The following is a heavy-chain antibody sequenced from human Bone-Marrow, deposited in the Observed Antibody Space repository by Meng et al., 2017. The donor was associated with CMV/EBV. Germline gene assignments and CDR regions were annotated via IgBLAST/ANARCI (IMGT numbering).Heavy chain of an antibody. Sequence: QMVQYGAECKRPGSSCKVSCKASGGTFSSYAISWVRQAPGQGLEWMGGIIPIFGTANYVQKFQGRVTITADESTSTAYMELSSLRSEDTAVYYCARGEGLLGDWFDPWGQGTLVTVSS. J-gene: IGHJ5*02. D-gene: IGHD2-8*02. CDR3: ARGEGLLGDWFDP. CDR2: IIPIFGTA. V-gene: IGHV1-69*01. CDR1: GGTFSSYA.